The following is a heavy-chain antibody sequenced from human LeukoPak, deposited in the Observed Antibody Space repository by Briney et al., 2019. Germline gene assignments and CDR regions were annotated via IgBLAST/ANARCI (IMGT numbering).Heavy chain of an antibody. V-gene: IGHV4-61*02. CDR2: IYTSGST. CDR1: GGSISSGSYY. J-gene: IGHJ5*02. Sequence: PSQTLSLTCTVSGGSISSGSYYWSWLRQPAGTGLEWIGRIYTSGSTNYNPSLKSRVTISVDTSKNQFSLKLSSVTAADTAVYYCARETFGVVTHWWFDPWGQGTLVTVSS. D-gene: IGHD3-3*01. CDR3: ARETFGVVTHWWFDP.